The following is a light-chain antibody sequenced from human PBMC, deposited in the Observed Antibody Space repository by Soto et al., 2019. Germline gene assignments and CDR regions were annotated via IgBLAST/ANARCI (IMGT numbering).Light chain of an antibody. V-gene: IGLV2-14*01. Sequence: QSVLTQPASVSGSPGQSITISCTGTSGDVGGYNYVSWYQQHPGKAPKLMIYDVSNRPSGVSNRFSGSKSGNTASLTISGLQAEDEADYYCSSYTSSSTYVFGTGTKVTGL. CDR2: DVS. CDR1: SGDVGGYNY. CDR3: SSYTSSSTYV. J-gene: IGLJ1*01.